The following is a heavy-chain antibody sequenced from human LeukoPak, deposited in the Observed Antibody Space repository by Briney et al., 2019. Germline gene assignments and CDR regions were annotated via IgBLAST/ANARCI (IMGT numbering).Heavy chain of an antibody. D-gene: IGHD2-15*01. Sequence: SGPTLMNPTQTLPLTCTVTGFSVTTKGGNVGWIRHAPGKALEWLALICCDGDRRYNSSLRSRLTITSDNSKNKVFLTMTNMDPVDTATYFCAHSLRRPSCSGGNCYYFDYWGQGTLVTVSS. J-gene: IGHJ4*02. V-gene: IGHV2-5*02. CDR2: ICCDGDR. CDR1: GFSVTTKGGN. CDR3: AHSLRRPSCSGGNCYYFDY.